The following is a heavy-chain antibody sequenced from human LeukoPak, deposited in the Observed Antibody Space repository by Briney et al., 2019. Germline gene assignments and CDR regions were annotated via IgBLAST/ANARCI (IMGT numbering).Heavy chain of an antibody. CDR3: TALGVAAAGMDY. V-gene: IGHV3-73*01. CDR1: GFTSSGSA. J-gene: IGHJ4*02. D-gene: IGHD6-13*01. Sequence: PGGSLRLSCAASGFTSSGSALHWVRQASGKGLEWVGRIRSTANGYATAYAASVKGRFTISRDDSKNTAYLQMDSLKTENTAVYFCTALGVAAAGMDYWGQGTLVTVSS. CDR2: IRSTANGYAT.